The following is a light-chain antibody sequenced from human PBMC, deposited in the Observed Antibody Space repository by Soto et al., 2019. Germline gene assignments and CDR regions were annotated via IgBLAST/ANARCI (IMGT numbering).Light chain of an antibody. Sequence: EIVMTQSPATLSVSPGERGTLSCRTSQSVSSNLAWYQQKPCQAPRLLIYGASTRATGIPARFSASGSGTDFTLTISSLLSEHSANCYCQQYSNWPRTFGQGTKVEMK. CDR2: GAS. V-gene: IGKV3-15*01. CDR1: QSVSSN. CDR3: QQYSNWPRT. J-gene: IGKJ1*01.